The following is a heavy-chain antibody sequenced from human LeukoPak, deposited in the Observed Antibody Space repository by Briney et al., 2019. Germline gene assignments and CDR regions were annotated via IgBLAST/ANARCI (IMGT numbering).Heavy chain of an antibody. V-gene: IGHV1-18*01. CDR1: GYTFTSYG. Sequence: ASVTVSFTASGYTFTSYGISWVRQAPGQGLEWMGWISAYNGNTNYSQKLQGRVTITTDTSTSTDYMELRSLRSDDTAVYYGARIGYCSINSCHHLDYWGQGNLVTVSS. CDR2: ISAYNGNT. D-gene: IGHD2-2*01. CDR3: ARIGYCSINSCHHLDY. J-gene: IGHJ4*02.